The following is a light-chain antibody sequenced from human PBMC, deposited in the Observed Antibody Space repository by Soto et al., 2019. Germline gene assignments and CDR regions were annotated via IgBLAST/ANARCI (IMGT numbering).Light chain of an antibody. J-gene: IGLJ3*02. V-gene: IGLV2-23*01. CDR3: CSYAPISTVV. CDR2: EDN. Sequence: QSVLTQPASVSGSPGQSITISCTGTSSDVGSYNLVSWYQQHPGKAPKLMIYEDNKRPSGVSNRFSGSKSGNTASLTISGLQAEDEAHYYCCSYAPISTVVFGGGTKRTVL. CDR1: SSDVGSYNL.